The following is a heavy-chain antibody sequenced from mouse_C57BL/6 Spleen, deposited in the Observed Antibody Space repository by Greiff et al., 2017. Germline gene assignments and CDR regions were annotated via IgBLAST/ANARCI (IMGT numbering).Heavy chain of an antibody. CDR1: GYTFTSYW. CDR2: IHPSDSDT. V-gene: IGHV1-74*01. D-gene: IGHD1-1*01. Sequence: QVQLKQPGAELVKPGASVKVSCKASGYTFTSYWMHWVKQRPGQGLEWIGRIHPSDSDTNYNQKFKGKATLTVDKSSSTAYMQLSSLTSEDSAVYYCANPLDYGSDFDVWGTGTTVTVSS. J-gene: IGHJ1*03. CDR3: ANPLDYGSDFDV.